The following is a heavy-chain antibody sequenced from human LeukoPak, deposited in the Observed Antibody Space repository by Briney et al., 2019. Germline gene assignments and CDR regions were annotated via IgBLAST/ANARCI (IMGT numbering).Heavy chain of an antibody. D-gene: IGHD3/OR15-3a*01. CDR1: GFTFSSYG. CDR3: ARVGLALDY. V-gene: IGHV3-48*04. Sequence: GGSLRLSCTAPGFTFSSYGMHWVRQAPGKGMEWVSYISSSGSTIYYADSVKCRFTISRDNAKNSLYLQMNSLRAEDTAVYYCARVGLALDYWGQGTLVTVSS. CDR2: ISSSGSTI. J-gene: IGHJ4*02.